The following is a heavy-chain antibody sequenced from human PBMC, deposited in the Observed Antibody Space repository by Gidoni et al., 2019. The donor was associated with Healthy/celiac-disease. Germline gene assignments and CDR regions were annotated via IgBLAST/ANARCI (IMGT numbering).Heavy chain of an antibody. V-gene: IGHV1-69*01. CDR1: GGTFSSYA. CDR2: IIPIFGTA. CDR3: ARHPKGEVDAFDI. D-gene: IGHD3-16*01. Sequence: QVQLVQSGAEVKKPGSSVKVSCKGSGGTFSSYAISWVRQAPGQGLEWMGGIIPIFGTANYAQKCQGRVTSTADESTSTAYMELSSLRSEDTAVYYCARHPKGEVDAFDIWGQGTMVTVSS. J-gene: IGHJ3*02.